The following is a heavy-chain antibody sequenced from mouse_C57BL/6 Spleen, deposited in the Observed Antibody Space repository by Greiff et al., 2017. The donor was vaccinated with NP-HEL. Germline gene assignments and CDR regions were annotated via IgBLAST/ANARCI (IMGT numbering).Heavy chain of an antibody. J-gene: IGHJ2*01. CDR1: GYTFTSYW. Sequence: VKLQQPGTELVKPGASVKLSCKASGYTFTSYWMPWVKQRPGQGLEWIGNINPSNGGTNYNEKFKSKATRTVDKTSSTAYRQRSSLTSEDSAVYYGARSWTAQADYFDYWGQGTTLTVSS. V-gene: IGHV1-53*01. D-gene: IGHD3-2*02. CDR3: ARSWTAQADYFDY. CDR2: INPSNGGT.